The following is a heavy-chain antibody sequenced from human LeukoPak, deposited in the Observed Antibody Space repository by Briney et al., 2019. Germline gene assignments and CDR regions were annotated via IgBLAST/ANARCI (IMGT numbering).Heavy chain of an antibody. D-gene: IGHD3-16*01. CDR1: GYTFTGYY. CDR2: INPNSGGT. Sequence: ASVKVSCKASGYTFTGYYMHWVRQAPGQGLEWMGWINPNSGGTNYAQKFQGRVTITRNTSISTAYMELSSLRSEDTAVYYCARSDGSHAYMDVWGNGTTVTVSS. CDR3: ARSDGSHAYMDV. V-gene: IGHV1-2*02. J-gene: IGHJ6*04.